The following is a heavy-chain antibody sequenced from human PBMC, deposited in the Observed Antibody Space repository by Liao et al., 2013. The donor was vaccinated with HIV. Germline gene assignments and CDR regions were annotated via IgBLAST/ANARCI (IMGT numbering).Heavy chain of an antibody. V-gene: IGHV4-59*01. D-gene: IGHD1-26*01. CDR3: ARAPQWERLFLSAFDV. Sequence: QVQLQESGPGLVKPSETLSLNCTVSGGSINSYYWSWIRQPPGKGLEWVGYIFYSGSRGNTNYNPSLKSRVTISVDTSKNQFSLRLRSVTAADTAVYFCARAPQWERLFLSAFDVWAKGQWSRLF. J-gene: IGHJ3*01. CDR1: GGSINSYY. CDR2: IFYSGSRGNT.